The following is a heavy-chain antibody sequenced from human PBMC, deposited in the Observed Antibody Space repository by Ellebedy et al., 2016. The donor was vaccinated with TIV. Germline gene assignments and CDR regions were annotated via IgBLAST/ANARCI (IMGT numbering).Heavy chain of an antibody. CDR2: INADGRSR. V-gene: IGHV3-74*01. J-gene: IGHJ4*02. D-gene: IGHD3-22*01. CDR1: GFTFSSYW. CDR3: SRGGHYSDSLFDS. Sequence: GGSLRLXCAASGFTFSSYWMHWVRQAPGKGLVWVPRINADGRSRSYADSVKGRFTISRDNADNTLYLQMNSLRGDDTAVYYCSRGGHYSDSLFDSWGRGTLVTVSS.